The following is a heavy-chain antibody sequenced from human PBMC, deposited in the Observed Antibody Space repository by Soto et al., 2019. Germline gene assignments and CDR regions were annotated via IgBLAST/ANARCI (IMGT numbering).Heavy chain of an antibody. CDR2: IYPGDSDT. CDR1: GYDFSTYW. J-gene: IGHJ5*02. D-gene: IGHD6-13*01. CDR3: ARLGLGSSSWYNWFDP. V-gene: IGHV5-51*01. Sequence: GESLKISCKGSGYDFSTYWITWMRQMPGKGLEWMGIIYPGDSDTRYSPSFQGQVTISADKSIGTAYLQWSSLKASDTAMYYCARLGLGSSSWYNWFDPWGQGTLVTVSS.